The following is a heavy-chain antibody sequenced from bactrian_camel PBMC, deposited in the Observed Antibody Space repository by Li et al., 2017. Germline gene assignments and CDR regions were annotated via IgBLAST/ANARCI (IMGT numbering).Heavy chain of an antibody. Sequence: QLVESGGGLVEPGGSLRLSCAASGFTFSRYCMGWFRQAPGKELEWVSSIWSDGSRAYYTDSVKGRFTISGDNAKNTLYLQLNSLKTEDTAMYYCAKGVDEYYYWGQGTQVTVS. CDR1: GFTFSRYC. J-gene: IGHJ4*01. CDR2: IWSDGSRA. D-gene: IGHD3*01. V-gene: IGHV3S6*01. CDR3: AKGVDEYYY.